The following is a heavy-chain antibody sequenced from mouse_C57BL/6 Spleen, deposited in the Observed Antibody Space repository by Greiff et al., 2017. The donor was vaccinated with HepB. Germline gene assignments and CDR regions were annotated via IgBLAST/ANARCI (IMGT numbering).Heavy chain of an antibody. V-gene: IGHV2-6-1*01. Sequence: VQLQQSGPGLVAPSQSLSITCTVSGFSLTSYGVHWVRQPPGKGLEWLVVIWSDGSTTYNSALKSRLSISKDNSKSQVFLKMNSLQTDDTAMYYCARHAGDYDVYFDVWGTGTTVTVSS. CDR3: ARHAGDYDVYFDV. CDR2: IWSDGST. D-gene: IGHD2-4*01. J-gene: IGHJ1*03. CDR1: GFSLTSYG.